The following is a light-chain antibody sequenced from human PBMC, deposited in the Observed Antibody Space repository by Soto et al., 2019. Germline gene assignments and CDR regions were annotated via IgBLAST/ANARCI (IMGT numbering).Light chain of an antibody. CDR1: SGYINYA. V-gene: IGLV4-69*01. Sequence: QPVLTQSPSASASLGASVKLTCTLSSGYINYAIAWHQQQPEKGPRYLMNLNSDGSHSKGDGVPDRFSGSRSGAERYLTISSLQAEDEADYYCQTWGTGIWVFGGGTKLTVL. CDR3: QTWGTGIWV. CDR2: LNSDGSH. J-gene: IGLJ3*02.